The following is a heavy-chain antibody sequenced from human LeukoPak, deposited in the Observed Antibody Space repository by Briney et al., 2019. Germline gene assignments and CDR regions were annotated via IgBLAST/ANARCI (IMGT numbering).Heavy chain of an antibody. J-gene: IGHJ4*02. CDR2: IYPGDSDT. CDR3: ARAGVVGELFSPLDY. CDR1: GYCFTSYW. V-gene: IGHV5-51*01. Sequence: GASLKISCNAAGYCFTSYWIGWVRQLPGKGLEWRGIIYPGDSDTRYSPSFQGQVTISADKSISTAYLQWSRLKASDTAMYYCARAGVVGELFSPLDYWGQGTLVTVSS. D-gene: IGHD3-10*01.